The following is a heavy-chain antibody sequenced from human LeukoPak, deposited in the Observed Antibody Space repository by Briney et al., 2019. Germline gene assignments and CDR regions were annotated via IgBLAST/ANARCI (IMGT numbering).Heavy chain of an antibody. J-gene: IGHJ4*02. CDR2: IRYDGSNK. Sequence: GGSLRLSCAASGFTFSSYAMHWVRQAPGKGLEWVAFIRYDGSNKYYADSVKGRFTISRDNSKNTLYLQMNSLRAKDTAVYYCAKSDYGGNSGATFDYWGQGTLVTVSS. CDR3: AKSDYGGNSGATFDY. D-gene: IGHD4-23*01. CDR1: GFTFSSYA. V-gene: IGHV3-30*02.